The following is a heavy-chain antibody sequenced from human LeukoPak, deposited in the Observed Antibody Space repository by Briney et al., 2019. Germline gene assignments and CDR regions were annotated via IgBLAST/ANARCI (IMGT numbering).Heavy chain of an antibody. J-gene: IGHJ4*02. CDR3: ARGQALYYDYIWGSYRYTGFDY. CDR2: INHSGST. V-gene: IGHV4-34*01. D-gene: IGHD3-16*02. Sequence: SETLSLTCAVYGGSFSGYYWSWIRQPPGKGLEWIGEINHSGSTNYNPSLKSPVTISVDTSKNQFSLKLSSVTAADTAVYYCARGQALYYDYIWGSYRYTGFDYWGQGTLVTVSS. CDR1: GGSFSGYY.